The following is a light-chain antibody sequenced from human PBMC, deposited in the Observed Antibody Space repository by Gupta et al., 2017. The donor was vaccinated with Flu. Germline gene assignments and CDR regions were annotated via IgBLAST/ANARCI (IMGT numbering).Light chain of an antibody. CDR3: QQLNSYPMGST. CDR1: QGISSY. J-gene: IGKJ1*01. CDR2: AAS. Sequence: DIQLTQSPSFLPASVADRVTITCRASQGISSYLAWYQQKPGKAPKLLIYAASTLQSGVPSRFRGSGSGTEFTLTISSLQPEDFATYYCQQLNSYPMGSTFGQGTKVEIK. V-gene: IGKV1-9*01.